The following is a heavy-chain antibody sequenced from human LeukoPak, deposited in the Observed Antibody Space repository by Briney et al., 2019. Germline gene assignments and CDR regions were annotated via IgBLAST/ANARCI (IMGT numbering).Heavy chain of an antibody. D-gene: IGHD3-22*01. CDR1: GYTFTNYG. Sequence: GATVTVSCTTSGYTFTNYGMHWVRQAPRQSPEWMGWINTGNGNTKSSQKFQDRVTLTRDTSASTAYMELNSLSSEDTAVYYCAGVPLSDPSGHYYPHWGQGTLVTVSS. CDR2: INTGNGNT. V-gene: IGHV1-3*04. J-gene: IGHJ1*01. CDR3: AGVPLSDPSGHYYPH.